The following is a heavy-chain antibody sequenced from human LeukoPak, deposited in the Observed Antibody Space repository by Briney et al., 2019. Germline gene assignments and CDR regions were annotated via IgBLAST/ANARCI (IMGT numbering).Heavy chain of an antibody. Sequence: SETLSLTCTVSGGSISSSYWSWIRRPPGKGLEWIGNISYNGGANYNPSLKSRVTISIDTSKNQFSLKLSSVTAADTAVYYCARGIVAAGTFDYWGQGTLVTVSS. CDR3: ARGIVAAGTFDY. V-gene: IGHV4-59*08. D-gene: IGHD6-13*01. J-gene: IGHJ4*02. CDR1: GGSISSSY. CDR2: ISYNGGA.